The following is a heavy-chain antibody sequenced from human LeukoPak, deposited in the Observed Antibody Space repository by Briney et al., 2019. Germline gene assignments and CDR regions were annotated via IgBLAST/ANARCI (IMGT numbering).Heavy chain of an antibody. J-gene: IGHJ4*02. D-gene: IGHD3-16*01. CDR3: ARDEAYYYFDY. CDR2: INSDGSST. Sequence: GGSLRLSCAASGFTFSSYWMHWVRQAPGKGLVWVSSINSDGSSTSYADSVKGRFTISRDNAKNTLYLQMNSLRAEDTAVYYCARDEAYYYFDYWGQGTLVTVSS. CDR1: GFTFSSYW. V-gene: IGHV3-74*01.